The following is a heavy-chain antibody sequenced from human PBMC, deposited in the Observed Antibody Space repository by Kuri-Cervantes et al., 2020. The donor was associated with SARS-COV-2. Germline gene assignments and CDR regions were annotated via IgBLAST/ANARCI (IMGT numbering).Heavy chain of an antibody. J-gene: IGHJ4*02. CDR3: AKDRAGVHDF. V-gene: IGHV3-30*04. Sequence: GGSLRLSCAASGFTFSDSAVHWVRQAPGKGLEWVTFISSDGKNKKCMASGKGRFTISRDNSQNTLHLQMKSLRDEDTAIYYCAKDRAGVHDFWGQGTLVTVSS. CDR1: GFTFSDSA. CDR2: ISSDGKNK. D-gene: IGHD2-21*01.